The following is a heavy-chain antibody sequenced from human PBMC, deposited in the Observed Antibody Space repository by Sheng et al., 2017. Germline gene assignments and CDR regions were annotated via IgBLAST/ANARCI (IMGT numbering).Heavy chain of an antibody. D-gene: IGHD3-22*01. CDR3: VRVQILPDDIFDN. J-gene: IGHJ3*02. CDR2: INTDGSST. V-gene: IGHV3-74*01. Sequence: EVQLVESGGGLVQPGGSLRLSCAASGFTFSSYWMHWVRQAPGKGLVWVSRINTDGSSTSYADSVKGRFTISRDNARNTLYVQMNSLRAEDTAMYYCVRVQILPDDIFDNWGRGTMV. CDR1: GFTFSSYW.